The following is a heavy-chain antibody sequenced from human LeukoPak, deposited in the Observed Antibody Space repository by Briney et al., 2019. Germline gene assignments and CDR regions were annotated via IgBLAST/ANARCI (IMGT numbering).Heavy chain of an antibody. D-gene: IGHD3-3*01. CDR2: ISAYNSNT. Sequence: GASVKVSCKASGYTFTSYGISWVRQAPGQGLEWMGWISAYNSNTNYAQKLQGRVTMTTDTSTSTAYMELRSLRSDDTAVYYCARDSGNTYYDFWSGLVSNYGMDVWGQGTTVTVSS. CDR1: GYTFTSYG. J-gene: IGHJ6*02. V-gene: IGHV1-18*01. CDR3: ARDSGNTYYDFWSGLVSNYGMDV.